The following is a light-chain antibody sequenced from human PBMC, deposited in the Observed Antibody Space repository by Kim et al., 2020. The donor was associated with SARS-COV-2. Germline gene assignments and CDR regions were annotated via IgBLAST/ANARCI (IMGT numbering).Light chain of an antibody. V-gene: IGKV1-39*01. CDR3: QQSHNAPLLT. Sequence: IQMTQSPSSLAASVGDRVTIACRASQSINTYLNWYQQKPGKAPKLLIYAASTLQSGVPSRFSGSGSGTDFTLTISSLQPEDFATYYCQQSHNAPLLTFGGGTKLEI. CDR2: AAS. J-gene: IGKJ4*01. CDR1: QSINTY.